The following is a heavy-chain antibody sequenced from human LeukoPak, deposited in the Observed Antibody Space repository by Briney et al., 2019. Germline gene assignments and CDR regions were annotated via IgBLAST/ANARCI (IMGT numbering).Heavy chain of an antibody. CDR3: AREVGLKSGDAFDI. Sequence: GASVKVSCKASGGTFSSYAISWVRQAPGQGLEWMGGIIPIFGTANYAQKFQGRVTITTDESTSTAYMELSSLRSEDTAVYYCAREVGLKSGDAFDIWGQGTMVTVSS. J-gene: IGHJ3*02. D-gene: IGHD1-26*01. CDR1: GGTFSSYA. V-gene: IGHV1-69*05. CDR2: IIPIFGTA.